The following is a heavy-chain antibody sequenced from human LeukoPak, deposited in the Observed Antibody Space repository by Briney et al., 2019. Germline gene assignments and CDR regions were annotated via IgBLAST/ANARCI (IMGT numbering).Heavy chain of an antibody. CDR3: ARGSERYSYGYVFDY. D-gene: IGHD5-18*01. CDR1: GGSFSGYY. Sequence: KPSETLSLTCAVYGGSFSGYYWSWIRQPPGKGLEWIGEINHSGSTNYNPSLKSRVTISVDTSKNQFSLKLSSVTAADTAVYYCARGSERYSYGYVFDYWGQGTLVTVSS. J-gene: IGHJ4*02. V-gene: IGHV4-34*01. CDR2: INHSGST.